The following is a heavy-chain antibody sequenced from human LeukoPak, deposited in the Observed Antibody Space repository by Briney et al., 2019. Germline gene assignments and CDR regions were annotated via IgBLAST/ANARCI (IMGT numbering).Heavy chain of an antibody. J-gene: IGHJ4*02. CDR3: ARSGGLQKFDY. V-gene: IGHV3-30-3*01. CDR1: EFTFSNYA. CDR2: ISYDGNTI. Sequence: GGSLRLSCASSEFTFSNYALHWVRQAPGKGLQWVAVISYDGNTIHYADSVKGRFIISRDTSKNTLYLQMNSLRAEDTAVYYCARSGGLQKFDYWGQGTLVTVSS. D-gene: IGHD4-11*01.